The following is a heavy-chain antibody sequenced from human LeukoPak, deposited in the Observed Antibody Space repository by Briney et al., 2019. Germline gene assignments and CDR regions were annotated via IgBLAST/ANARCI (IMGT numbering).Heavy chain of an antibody. J-gene: IGHJ4*02. CDR3: ARAGYSSGWDY. V-gene: IGHV3-7*01. CDR1: GFTFSSYW. CDR2: IKQDGSEK. D-gene: IGHD6-19*01. Sequence: GGSLRLSCAASGFTFSSYWMSWVRQAPGKGLEWVANIKQDGSEKYHVDSVKGRFTISRDNAENSLYLQVNSLRGEDTAVYFCARAGYSSGWDYWGQGTLVTVSS.